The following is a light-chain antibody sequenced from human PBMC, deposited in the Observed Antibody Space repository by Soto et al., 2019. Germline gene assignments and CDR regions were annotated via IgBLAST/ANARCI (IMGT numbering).Light chain of an antibody. CDR2: KAS. Sequence: DIQMTQSPSTLSASVGDRVTITCRASQTISSWLAWYQQKPGKAPKLLIFKASSLQTGVPSQFSGSGSGTEFTLTISTLQPDDFATYYCQQYDSYPWTFGQGTKVDI. CDR1: QTISSW. V-gene: IGKV1-5*03. CDR3: QQYDSYPWT. J-gene: IGKJ1*01.